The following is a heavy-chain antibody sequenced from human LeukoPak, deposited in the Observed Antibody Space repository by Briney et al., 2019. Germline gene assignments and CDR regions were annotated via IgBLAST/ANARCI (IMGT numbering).Heavy chain of an antibody. CDR2: ISSSSSYI. J-gene: IGHJ6*03. V-gene: IGHV3-21*01. Sequence: PGGSLRLSCAASGFTFSSYSMNWVRQAPGKGLEWVSSISSSSSYIYYADSVKGRFTISRDNAKNSLHLQMNSLRAEDTAVYYCARWFEVVPAAIEYYYYMDVWGKGTTVTVSS. D-gene: IGHD2-2*02. CDR3: ARWFEVVPAAIEYYYYMDV. CDR1: GFTFSSYS.